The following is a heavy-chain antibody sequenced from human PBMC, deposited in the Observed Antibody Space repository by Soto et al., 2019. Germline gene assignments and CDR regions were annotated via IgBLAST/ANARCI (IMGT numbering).Heavy chain of an antibody. J-gene: IGHJ4*02. CDR2: IIPILDIA. Sequence: QVQLLQSGTEVKKPGSSAKVSCRASGGNFNTYTISWVRQAPGQGLEWLGRIIPILDIASYAQKFQGRVNITAGKSTNTDYMELSSLRSEDTAVYFCARSLGLCTGSGCRDYWGQGTLVSVSP. CDR1: GGNFNTYT. V-gene: IGHV1-69*02. D-gene: IGHD2-8*02. CDR3: ARSLGLCTGSGCRDY.